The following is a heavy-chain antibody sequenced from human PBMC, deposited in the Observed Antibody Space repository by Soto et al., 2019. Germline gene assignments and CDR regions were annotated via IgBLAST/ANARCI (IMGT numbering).Heavy chain of an antibody. J-gene: IGHJ3*01. D-gene: IGHD2-15*01. V-gene: IGHV4-59*01. CDR2: IYYSGST. CDR3: ARVWRGGFDF. Sequence: SASLSLSCTLPCAPILGFYWSWIRQPPGKGLEWIGYIYYSGSTNYNPSLKSRVTISVDTSKNQFSLKLSSVTAADTAVYYCARVWRGGFDFWGQWRMV. CDR1: CAPILGFY.